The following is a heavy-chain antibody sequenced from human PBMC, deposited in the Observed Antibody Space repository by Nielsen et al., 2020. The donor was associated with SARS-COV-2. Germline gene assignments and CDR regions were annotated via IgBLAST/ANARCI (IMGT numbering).Heavy chain of an antibody. CDR1: GGSISSYY. CDR3: ARVIRVITFGGVIVRTHYFDY. V-gene: IGHV4-59*12. Sequence: SETLSLTCTVSGGSISSYYWSWIRQPPGKGLEWIGYIYYSGSTNYSPSLKSRVTISVDTSKNQFSLKLSSVTAADTAVYYCARVIRVITFGGVIVRTHYFDYWGQGTLVTVSS. D-gene: IGHD3-16*02. CDR2: IYYSGST. J-gene: IGHJ4*02.